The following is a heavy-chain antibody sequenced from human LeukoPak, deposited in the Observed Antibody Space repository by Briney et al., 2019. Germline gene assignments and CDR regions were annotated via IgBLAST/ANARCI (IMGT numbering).Heavy chain of an antibody. D-gene: IGHD2-2*01. CDR3: ARRRTFGCSSTSCRHYMDV. Sequence: GESLQISCKGSGSSFTSYWIGWVRQMPGKGLEWMGIIYPGDSDTRYSPSFQGQVTISADKSISTAYLQWSSLKASDTAMYYCARRRTFGCSSTSCRHYMDVWGKGTTVTVSS. CDR2: IYPGDSDT. V-gene: IGHV5-51*01. CDR1: GSSFTSYW. J-gene: IGHJ6*03.